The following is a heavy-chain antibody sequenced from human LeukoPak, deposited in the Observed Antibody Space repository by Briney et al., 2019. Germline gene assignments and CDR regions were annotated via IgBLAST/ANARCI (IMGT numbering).Heavy chain of an antibody. J-gene: IGHJ4*02. CDR2: ISAHNGNT. Sequence: VSVKVSCKASGYTFTSYDINWVRQAPGQGLEWMGWISAHNGNTNYAQKLQGRVTMTRDTSTSTVYMELSSLRSEDTAVYYCARDGKYYYDSSGYPLDYWGQGTLVTVSS. D-gene: IGHD3-22*01. CDR1: GYTFTSYD. V-gene: IGHV1-18*01. CDR3: ARDGKYYYDSSGYPLDY.